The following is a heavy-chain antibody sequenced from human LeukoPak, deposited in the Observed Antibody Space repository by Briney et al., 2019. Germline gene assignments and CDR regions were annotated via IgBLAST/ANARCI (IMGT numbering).Heavy chain of an antibody. D-gene: IGHD2-15*01. CDR3: ARDQGYCSGGSCSDYYYYGMDV. J-gene: IGHJ6*02. CDR1: GGSISISNW. V-gene: IGHV4-30-4*02. Sequence: PSETLSLTCAVSGGSISISNWWSWVRQPPGKGLEWIGYIYYSGSTYYNPSLKSRVTISVDTSKNQFSLKLSSVTAAGTAVYYCARDQGYCSGGSCSDYYYYGMDVWGQGTTVTVSS. CDR2: IYYSGST.